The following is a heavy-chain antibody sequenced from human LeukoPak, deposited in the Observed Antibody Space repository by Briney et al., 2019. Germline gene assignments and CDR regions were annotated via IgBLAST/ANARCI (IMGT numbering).Heavy chain of an antibody. D-gene: IGHD1-26*01. J-gene: IGHJ4*02. CDR1: GFTFSGSA. Sequence: PGGSLKLSCAASGFTFSGSAMHWVRQASGKGLEWVGRIRSKANRYASAYAASVKGRFTITRYDSKNTAYLKMNSLKTEDTAVYSCTSENPPTGIVGAILRSPIRYFDYWGQGTLVTVSS. CDR3: TSENPPTGIVGAILRSPIRYFDY. V-gene: IGHV3-73*01. CDR2: IRSKANRYAS.